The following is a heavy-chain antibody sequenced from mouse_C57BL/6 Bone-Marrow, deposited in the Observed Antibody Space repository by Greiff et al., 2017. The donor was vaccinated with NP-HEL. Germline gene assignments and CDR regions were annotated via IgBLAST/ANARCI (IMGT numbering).Heavy chain of an antibody. Sequence: EVQVVEPGGGLVKPGGSLKLSCAASGFTFSDYGMHWVRQAPEKGLEWVAYISSGSSTIYYADTVKGRFTISRDNAKNTMFLQMTSLRSEDTAMYYGASSLLLRFSMDYWGQGTSVTVSS. D-gene: IGHD1-1*01. CDR2: ISSGSSTI. J-gene: IGHJ4*01. CDR3: ASSLLLRFSMDY. V-gene: IGHV5-17*01. CDR1: GFTFSDYG.